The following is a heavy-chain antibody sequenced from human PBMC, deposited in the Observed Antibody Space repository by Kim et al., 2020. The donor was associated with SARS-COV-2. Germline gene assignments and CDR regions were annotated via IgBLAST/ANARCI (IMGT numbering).Heavy chain of an antibody. CDR3: ARSQTGSSTSVHRPFDY. V-gene: IGHV4-31*03. J-gene: IGHJ4*02. CDR1: GGSISSGGYY. Sequence: SETLSLTCTVSGGSISSGGYYWSWIRQHPGKGLEWIGYIYYSGSTYYNPSLKSRVTISVDTSKNQFSLKLSPVTAADTAVYYCARSQTGSSTSVHRPFDYWGQGTLVTVSS. D-gene: IGHD2-2*01. CDR2: IYYSGST.